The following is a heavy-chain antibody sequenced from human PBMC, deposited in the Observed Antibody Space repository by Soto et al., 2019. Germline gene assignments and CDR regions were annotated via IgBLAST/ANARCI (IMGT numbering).Heavy chain of an antibody. CDR3: ARDRGDFWSGYYYGMDV. Sequence: GGSLRLSCAASGFTFSSYEMNWVRQAPGKGLEWVSYIITSGSTIYYADSVKGRFTSSRDNAKDSLYLQMNSLRAEDTAVYYCARDRGDFWSGYYYGMDVWGQGTTVTVSS. CDR1: GFTFSSYE. J-gene: IGHJ6*02. CDR2: IITSGSTI. D-gene: IGHD3-3*01. V-gene: IGHV3-48*03.